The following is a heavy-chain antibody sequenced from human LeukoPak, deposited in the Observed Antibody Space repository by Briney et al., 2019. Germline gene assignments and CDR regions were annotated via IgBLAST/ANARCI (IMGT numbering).Heavy chain of an antibody. Sequence: PGGSLRLSCAASGFTFSNYWMHWVRQVPGRGLVWVSRSDGGGSSTSYADFVKGRFSISRDNAKSILYLQMNSLRAEDTAVYYCARGPGSSGGAYVGDYWGHGTLVTVSS. D-gene: IGHD3-22*01. CDR1: GFTFSNYW. CDR3: ARGPGSSGGAYVGDY. CDR2: SDGGGSST. V-gene: IGHV3-74*01. J-gene: IGHJ4*01.